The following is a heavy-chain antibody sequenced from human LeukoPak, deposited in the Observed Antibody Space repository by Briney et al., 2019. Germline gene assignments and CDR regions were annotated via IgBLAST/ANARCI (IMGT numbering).Heavy chain of an antibody. CDR1: GYTFTSYY. J-gene: IGHJ4*02. Sequence: ASVKVSCKASGYTFTSYYMHWVRQAPGQGLEWMGIINPSGGSTSYAQKFQGRVTMTRDTSTSTVYMELSSLRSEDTAVYYCAREGYCNSTSCDKPFDCWGPGALVTVSS. V-gene: IGHV1-46*01. D-gene: IGHD2-2*01. CDR2: INPSGGST. CDR3: AREGYCNSTSCDKPFDC.